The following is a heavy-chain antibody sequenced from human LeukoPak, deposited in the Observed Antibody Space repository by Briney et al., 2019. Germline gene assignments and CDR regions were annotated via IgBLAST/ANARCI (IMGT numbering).Heavy chain of an antibody. CDR2: IYYSGTT. Sequence: NPSETLSLTCTVSGGSFNTNSYSWGWIRQAPGKGLEWIGSIYYSGTTYYNPSLRSRVTISVDTSKNQFSLKLSSVTAADTAVYYCARGTVYDFWDQGTLVTVSS. CDR3: ARGTVYDF. D-gene: IGHD2-8*01. V-gene: IGHV4-39*01. CDR1: GGSFNTNSYS. J-gene: IGHJ4*02.